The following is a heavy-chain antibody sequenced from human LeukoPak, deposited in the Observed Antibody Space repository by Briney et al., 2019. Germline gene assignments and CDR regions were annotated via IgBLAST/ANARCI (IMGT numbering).Heavy chain of an antibody. J-gene: IGHJ4*02. CDR3: AKWPEGAMDYFDY. D-gene: IGHD3-16*01. CDR1: GFSFSSYA. CDR2: ISGDGTRT. Sequence: GGSLRLSCAASGFSFSSYAMTWARQAPVKGLEWVSAISGDGTRTYYADSVKGRFTISRDNSKNTLYLEMSSLRVEDAAIYYCAKWPEGAMDYFDYWGQGTLVTVSS. V-gene: IGHV3-23*01.